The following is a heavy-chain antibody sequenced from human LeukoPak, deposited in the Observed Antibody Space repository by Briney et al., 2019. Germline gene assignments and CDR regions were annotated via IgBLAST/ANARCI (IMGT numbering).Heavy chain of an antibody. CDR1: GFTFSSYW. Sequence: PGGSLTLSCAASGFTFSSYWMSWVRQAPGKGLEWVANIKQDGSEKYYVDSVKGRFTISRDNAKNSLYLQMNSLRAEDTAVYYCARDLAFEYDDGNPDYWGQGTLVTVSS. J-gene: IGHJ4*02. CDR2: IKQDGSEK. D-gene: IGHD4-23*01. V-gene: IGHV3-7*01. CDR3: ARDLAFEYDDGNPDY.